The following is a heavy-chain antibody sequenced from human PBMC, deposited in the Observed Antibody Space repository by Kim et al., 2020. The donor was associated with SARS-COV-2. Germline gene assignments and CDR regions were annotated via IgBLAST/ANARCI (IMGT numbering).Heavy chain of an antibody. CDR2: VSGYNDNT. V-gene: IGHV1-18*01. D-gene: IGHD1-26*01. J-gene: IGHJ6*02. CDR3: ARDLKGAYRVDV. CDR1: GYTFTKYG. Sequence: SVKVSCKASGYTFTKYGISWVRQAPGQGLEWMGWVSGYNDNTNYAQKLQGRVTMTTDTSTSTAYMDLRSLRSDDTAVYYCARDLKGAYRVDVWGQGTTVTVSS.